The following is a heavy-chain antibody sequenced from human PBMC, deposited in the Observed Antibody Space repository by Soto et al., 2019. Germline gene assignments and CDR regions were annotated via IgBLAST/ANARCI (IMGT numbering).Heavy chain of an antibody. CDR1: GGTFSSYA. CDR2: IIPIFGTA. J-gene: IGHJ1*01. D-gene: IGHD3-3*01. Sequence: GASVKVSCKASGGTFSSYAISWVRQAPGQGLEWMGGIIPIFGTANYAQKFQGRVTITADESTSTAYMELSSLRSEDTAVYYCATSLTNYDFWSGYSRYFQHWGQGSLVTVSS. V-gene: IGHV1-69*13. CDR3: ATSLTNYDFWSGYSRYFQH.